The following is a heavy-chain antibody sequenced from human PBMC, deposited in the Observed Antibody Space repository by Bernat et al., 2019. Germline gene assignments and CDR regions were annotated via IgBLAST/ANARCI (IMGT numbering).Heavy chain of an antibody. V-gene: IGHV1-69*02. D-gene: IGHD3-10*01. CDR2: IIPILGIA. CDR3: ARSVDYYGSVSYHSLY. Sequence: QVQLVQSGAEVKKPGSSVKVSCKASGGTFSSYTISWVRQAPGQGLEWMGRIIPILGIANYAQKFQGRVKITADKSTSTAYMELSSLRSEDTAVYYCARSVDYYGSVSYHSLYWGQGTLVTVSS. J-gene: IGHJ4*02. CDR1: GGTFSSYT.